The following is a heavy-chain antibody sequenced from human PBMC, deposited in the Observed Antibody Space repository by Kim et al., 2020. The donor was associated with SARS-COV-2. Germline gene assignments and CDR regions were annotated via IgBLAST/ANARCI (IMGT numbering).Heavy chain of an antibody. V-gene: IGHV3-30*18. CDR2: ISYDGSNK. J-gene: IGHJ4*02. CDR1: GFTFSSYG. CDR3: AKGRGIYYDSSGSTSH. D-gene: IGHD3-22*01. Sequence: GGSLRLSCAASGFTFSSYGMHWVRQAPGKGLEWVAVISYDGSNKYYADSVKGRFTISRDNSKNTLYLQMNSLRAEDTAVYYCAKGRGIYYDSSGSTSHWGQGTLVTVSS.